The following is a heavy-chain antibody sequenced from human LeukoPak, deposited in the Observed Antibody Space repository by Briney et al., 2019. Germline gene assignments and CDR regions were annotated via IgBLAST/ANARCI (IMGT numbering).Heavy chain of an antibody. J-gene: IGHJ6*03. Sequence: SETLSLTCAVYGGSFSGYYWSWIRQPPGKGLEWIGEINHSGSTNYNPSLKSRVTISVGTSKNQFSLKLSSVTAADTAVYYCARGVASYYYYYMDVWGKGTTVTVSS. V-gene: IGHV4-34*01. CDR2: INHSGST. CDR1: GGSFSGYY. CDR3: ARGVASYYYYYMDV.